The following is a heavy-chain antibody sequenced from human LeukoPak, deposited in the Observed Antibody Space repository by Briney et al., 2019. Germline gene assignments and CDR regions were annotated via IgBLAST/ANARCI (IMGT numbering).Heavy chain of an antibody. J-gene: IGHJ4*02. CDR3: AKNPKWRNYFDY. CDR1: GFTFSSYA. V-gene: IGHV3-30*18. Sequence: GSLRLSCAASGFTFSSYAMHWVRQAPGKGLEWVAVISYDGSNKYYADSVKGRFTISRDNSKNTLYLQMNSLRAEDTAVYYCAKNPKWRNYFDYWGQGTLVTVSS. D-gene: IGHD5-12*01. CDR2: ISYDGSNK.